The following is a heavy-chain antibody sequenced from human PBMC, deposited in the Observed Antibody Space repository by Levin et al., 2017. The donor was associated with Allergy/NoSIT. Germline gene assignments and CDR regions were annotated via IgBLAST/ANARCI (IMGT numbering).Heavy chain of an antibody. V-gene: IGHV4-59*02. CDR2: IYYRGNT. D-gene: IGHD6-6*01. CDR3: AREGSSEYYFDY. J-gene: IGHJ4*02. Sequence: SETLSLTCTVSGGSVSGYHWSWIRQPPGKALEWIGYIYYRGNTNYNPSLKSRVTISVDTSKNQFSLELSSVTAADTAVYYCAREGSSEYYFDYWGQGALVTVSS. CDR1: GGSVSGYH.